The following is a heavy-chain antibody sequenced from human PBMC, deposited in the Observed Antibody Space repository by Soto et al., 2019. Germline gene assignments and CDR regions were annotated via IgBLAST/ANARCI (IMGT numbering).Heavy chain of an antibody. J-gene: IGHJ6*02. CDR3: TRVWNSSSWYFYYYYGMDV. CDR1: GFTFGDYA. D-gene: IGHD6-13*01. CDR2: IRSKAYGGTT. V-gene: IGHV3-49*03. Sequence: PGGSLRLSCTASGFTFGDYAMSWFRQAPGKWLEWVGFIRSKAYGGTTEYAASVKGRFTISRDDSKSIAYLQMNSLKTEDTAVYYCTRVWNSSSWYFYYYYGMDVWGQGXTVTVSS.